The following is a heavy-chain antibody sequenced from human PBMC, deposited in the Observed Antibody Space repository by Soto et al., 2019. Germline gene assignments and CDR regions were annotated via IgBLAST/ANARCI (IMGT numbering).Heavy chain of an antibody. D-gene: IGHD2-2*01. CDR2: TGGGGVST. CDR3: AKIVGGSSHHDAFDI. V-gene: IGHV3-23*01. J-gene: IGHJ3*02. CDR1: GFTFRSYA. Sequence: EVQLLESGGGLVEPGGSLRLSCAASGFTFRSYAMTWVRQAPGKGLEWVSYTGGGGVSTYYADSVKGRFTSSRDDSMITLYLAMNGLRAEDTALYFCAKIVGGSSHHDAFDIWGQGTMVTVSS.